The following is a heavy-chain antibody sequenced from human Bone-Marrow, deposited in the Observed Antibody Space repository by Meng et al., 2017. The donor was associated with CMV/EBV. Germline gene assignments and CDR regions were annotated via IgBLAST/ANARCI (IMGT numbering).Heavy chain of an antibody. CDR1: GYVFSDYY. Sequence: ASVKVSCKASGYVFSDYYVHYIRQAPGQGLEWMGWIKGSSGDTNLAQKFQGRVTMTRDRSISTAYMELSRLRSDDTAVYYCARESGYCSSTSCYRAFDIWGQATMVTFSS. CDR2: IKGSSGDT. CDR3: ARESGYCSSTSCYRAFDI. V-gene: IGHV1-2*02. J-gene: IGHJ3*02. D-gene: IGHD2-2*02.